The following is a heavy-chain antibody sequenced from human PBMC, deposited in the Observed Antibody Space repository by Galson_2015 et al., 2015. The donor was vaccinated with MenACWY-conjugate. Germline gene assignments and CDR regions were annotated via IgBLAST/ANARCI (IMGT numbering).Heavy chain of an antibody. CDR2: IYYSGST. V-gene: IGHV4-39*07. CDR3: ARDLPYYFDS. J-gene: IGHJ4*02. Sequence: WVRQAPGKGLEWIGSIYYSGSTYYNPSLKSRVTISVDTSKNQFSLKLSSVTAADTAVYYCARDLPYYFDSWGRGTLVTVSS.